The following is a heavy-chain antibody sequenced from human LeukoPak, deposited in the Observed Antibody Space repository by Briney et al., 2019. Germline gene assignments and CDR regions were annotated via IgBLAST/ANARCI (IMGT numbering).Heavy chain of an antibody. CDR2: IYHTGSV. D-gene: IGHD3-3*01. J-gene: IGHJ4*02. CDR3: ARHDDFLSAYNY. Sequence: PSGTLSLTCAVSGGSTNSDYWWTWVRQSPGRGLEWIGEIYHTGSVNYNLSLESRVTISRDSSKNQFSLMLRSVNAADTAVYYCARHDDFLSAYNYWGQGILVTVSS. V-gene: IGHV4-4*02. CDR1: GGSTNSDYW.